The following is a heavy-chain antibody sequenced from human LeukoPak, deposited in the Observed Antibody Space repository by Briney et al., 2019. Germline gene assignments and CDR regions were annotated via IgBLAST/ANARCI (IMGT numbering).Heavy chain of an antibody. V-gene: IGHV3-48*04. CDR1: GFSFSSYF. CDR3: ARDWGIAAAVPPYYFDY. D-gene: IGHD6-13*01. J-gene: IGHJ4*02. Sequence: PGGSLRPSCAASGFSFSSYFMNWVRQAPGKGLEGVPYISYSTSTMYYADSVKGRSTISRDNAKNSLYLQMNSLRAEDTAVYYCARDWGIAAAVPPYYFDYWGQGTLVTVSS. CDR2: ISYSTSTM.